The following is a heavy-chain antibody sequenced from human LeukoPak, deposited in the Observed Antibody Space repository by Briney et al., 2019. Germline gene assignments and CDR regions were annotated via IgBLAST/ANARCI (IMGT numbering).Heavy chain of an antibody. CDR2: ISSSSSTI. Sequence: GGSLRLSCAASGFTFSSYSMNWVREAPGKGLEWVSYISSSSSTIYYADSVKGRFTISRDNAKNSLYLQMNSLRDEDTAVYYCARDNIAAAGTLSDYWGQGTLVTVSS. V-gene: IGHV3-48*02. CDR3: ARDNIAAAGTLSDY. J-gene: IGHJ4*02. D-gene: IGHD6-13*01. CDR1: GFTFSSYS.